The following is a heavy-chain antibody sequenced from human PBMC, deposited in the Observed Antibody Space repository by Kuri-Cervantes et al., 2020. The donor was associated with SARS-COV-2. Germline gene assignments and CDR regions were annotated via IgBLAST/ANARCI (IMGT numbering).Heavy chain of an antibody. D-gene: IGHD2-2*01. V-gene: IGHV4-30-2*01. Sequence: SETLSLTCAVSGGSVSSGGYSWSWIRQPPGKGLEWIGEINHSGSTNYNPSLKSRVTISVDTSKNQFSLKLSSVTAADTAVYYCARGFEDCSSTSCYPGGFDPWGQGTLVTVSS. J-gene: IGHJ5*02. CDR3: ARGFEDCSSTSCYPGGFDP. CDR2: INHSGST. CDR1: GGSVSSGGYS.